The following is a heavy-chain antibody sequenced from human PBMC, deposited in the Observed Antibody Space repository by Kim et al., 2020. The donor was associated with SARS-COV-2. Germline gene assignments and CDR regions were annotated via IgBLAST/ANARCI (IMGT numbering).Heavy chain of an antibody. CDR3: ARHIRNVGLD. D-gene: IGHD2-21*01. V-gene: IGHV4-59*08. J-gene: IGHJ4*02. CDR2: GST. Sequence: GSTNSFPSLMSRVIISVDTSKNHFSLKLSSVTAADTAIYYCARHIRNVGLDWGQGTLVTVSS.